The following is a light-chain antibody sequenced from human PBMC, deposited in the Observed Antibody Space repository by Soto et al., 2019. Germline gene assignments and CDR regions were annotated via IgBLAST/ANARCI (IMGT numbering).Light chain of an antibody. CDR3: QQYDSSST. CDR2: KAS. Sequence: DIQMTQSPSTLPASVGDRVTITCRASQNIRSWLAWYQQKPGKAPRLLIYKASSLESGVPSRFSGSGSGTEFTLTISSLQPDDSATYYCQQYDSSSTFGGGTKVEIK. CDR1: QNIRSW. J-gene: IGKJ4*02. V-gene: IGKV1-5*03.